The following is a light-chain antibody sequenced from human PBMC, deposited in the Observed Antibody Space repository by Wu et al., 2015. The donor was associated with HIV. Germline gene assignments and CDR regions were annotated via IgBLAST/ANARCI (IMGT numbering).Light chain of an antibody. CDR1: QSVSSY. CDR3: QLYGDPQGFT. J-gene: IGKJ3*01. V-gene: IGKV3-11*01. Sequence: EIVLTQSPATLSLSPGERATLSCRASQSVSSYLAWYQHKPGQAPRLLIYDASNRATGISARFSGSGSGTDFTLTISRLDPEDFAVYYCQLYGDPQGFTFGPGTRVDIK. CDR2: DAS.